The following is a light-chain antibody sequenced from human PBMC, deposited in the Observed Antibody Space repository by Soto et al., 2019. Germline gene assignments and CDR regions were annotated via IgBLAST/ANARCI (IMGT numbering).Light chain of an antibody. V-gene: IGKV3-11*01. Sequence: EIVLTQSPATLSLSPGDRSTLSFRASQSVSSYLAWYQQKPGQAPRLLIYDASNRATGIPSRFSGSGSWTDFTLTISSLELEDFAVYYCQKRSNWPLTCGGGTKVDIK. CDR1: QSVSSY. CDR3: QKRSNWPLT. J-gene: IGKJ4*02. CDR2: DAS.